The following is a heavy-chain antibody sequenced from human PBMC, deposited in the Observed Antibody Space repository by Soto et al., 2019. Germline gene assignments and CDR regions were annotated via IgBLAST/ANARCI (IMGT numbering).Heavy chain of an antibody. CDR3: ARATNYYYAMDV. CDR1: GFTFSDYY. CDR2: ISSSSSYT. Sequence: GSLRLSCVASGFTFSDYYMSWIRQAPGKGLEWVSYISSSSSYTNYADSVKGRFTISRDNAKNSLYLQMNSLRAEDTAVYYCARATNYYYAMDVWGQGTTVTVSS. D-gene: IGHD1-1*01. V-gene: IGHV3-11*06. J-gene: IGHJ6*02.